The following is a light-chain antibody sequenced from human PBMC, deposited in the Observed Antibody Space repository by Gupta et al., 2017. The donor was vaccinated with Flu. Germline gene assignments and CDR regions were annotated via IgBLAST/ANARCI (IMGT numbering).Light chain of an antibody. V-gene: IGKV1-16*02. CDR2: ATS. J-gene: IGKJ3*01. Sequence: DIQMTPSPSSLSASVGDRVTITCRASKRISNYLAWFQQTPVKAPKTLCDATSCLQSGVPSKCSGSGSGTDFTLSIRRLQHEDFATCYCQQYNSYPLTFGPGTKVDIK. CDR1: KRISNY. CDR3: QQYNSYPLT.